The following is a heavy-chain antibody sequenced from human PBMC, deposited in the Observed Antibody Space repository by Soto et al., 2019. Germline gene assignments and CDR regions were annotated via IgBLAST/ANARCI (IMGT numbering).Heavy chain of an antibody. D-gene: IGHD3-10*01. Sequence: SETLSLTCAVYGGSFSGYYWSWIRQPPGKGLEWIGEINHSGSTNYNPSLKSRVTISVDTSKNQFSLKLSSVTAADTAVYYCSRGRGLYYYYYMDVWGKGTTVTVSS. CDR3: SRGRGLYYYYYMDV. CDR1: GGSFSGYY. J-gene: IGHJ6*03. CDR2: INHSGST. V-gene: IGHV4-34*01.